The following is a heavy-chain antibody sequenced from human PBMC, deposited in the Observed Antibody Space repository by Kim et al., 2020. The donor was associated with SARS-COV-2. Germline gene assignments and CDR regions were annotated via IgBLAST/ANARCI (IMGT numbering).Heavy chain of an antibody. Sequence: LKSRVTISVDTSKNQFSLKLSSVTAADTAVYYCARGSFGGGWRPDDAFDIWGQGTMVTVSS. V-gene: IGHV4-34*01. J-gene: IGHJ3*02. D-gene: IGHD3-3*01. CDR3: ARGSFGGGWRPDDAFDI.